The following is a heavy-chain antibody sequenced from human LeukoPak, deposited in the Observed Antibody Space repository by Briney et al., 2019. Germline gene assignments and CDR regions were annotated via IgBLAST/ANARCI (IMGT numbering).Heavy chain of an antibody. CDR3: AIAPRALYSXXWXXXWFD. CDR1: GYSLTTYL. CDR2: INTGQSDT. D-gene: IGHD6-13*01. V-gene: IGHV5-51*01. J-gene: IGHJ5*01. Sequence: GESLKTSCKSSGYSLTTYLIGWVRQMPGKGLEWMGLINTGQSDTRYNPSFQGPITLLDNKPNNTAYLPRSSLEASDTAMDFRAIAPRALYSXXWXXXWFD.